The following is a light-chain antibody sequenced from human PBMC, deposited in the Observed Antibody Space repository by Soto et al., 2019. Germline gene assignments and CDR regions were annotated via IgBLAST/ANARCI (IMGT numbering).Light chain of an antibody. Sequence: EIVLTQSPGTLSLSPGERATLSCRASQSVSGRYLAWYQQKPGQAPRLLIYGASIRATGIPDRFSGSGSGTDFTLTISRLEPGDFAVYYCQQYDSSPYTFGQGTKLEIK. V-gene: IGKV3-20*01. CDR2: GAS. CDR3: QQYDSSPYT. J-gene: IGKJ2*01. CDR1: QSVSGRY.